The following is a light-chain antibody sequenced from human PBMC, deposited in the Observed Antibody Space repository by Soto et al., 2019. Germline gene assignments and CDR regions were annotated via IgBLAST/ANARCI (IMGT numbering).Light chain of an antibody. V-gene: IGKV3-15*01. Sequence: EMTNGAGNLSLSPGAGSTRSCWASLAVSDKLALSPQKTGQAPRTLXXGQXARALAIPARFIGSGSGKEFTLTISSLQSEDFAVYYCQQYNKCPTRTFGQGTRLDIK. CDR1: LAVSDK. J-gene: IGKJ5*01. CDR3: QQYNKCPTRT. CDR2: GQX.